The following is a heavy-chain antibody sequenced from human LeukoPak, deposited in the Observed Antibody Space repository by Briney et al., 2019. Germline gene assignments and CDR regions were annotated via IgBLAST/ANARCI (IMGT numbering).Heavy chain of an antibody. CDR3: ARISSSNWYNERGAFDV. J-gene: IGHJ3*01. V-gene: IGHV4-59*12. Sequence: SETLSLTCTVSGGSISSYYWSWIRQPPGKGLEWIGSIYYSGSTYYNPSLKSRVTISVDTSKNQFSLKLSSVTAADTAVYYCARISSSNWYNERGAFDVWGQGTMVTVSS. D-gene: IGHD6-13*01. CDR1: GGSISSYY. CDR2: IYYSGST.